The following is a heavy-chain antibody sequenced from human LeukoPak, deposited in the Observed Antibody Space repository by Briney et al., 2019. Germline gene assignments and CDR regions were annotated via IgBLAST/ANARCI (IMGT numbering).Heavy chain of an antibody. CDR1: GFTFSSYE. CDR3: ARVYGSGSYSDY. CDR2: ISSSGTSI. J-gene: IGHJ4*02. Sequence: GSLRPSCAASGFTFSSYEMNWVRQAPGKGLEWVSFISSSGTSIDYADSVKGRFTISRDNAKNSLYLQMNSLRGEDTAVYYCARVYGSGSYSDYWGQGTLVTVSS. D-gene: IGHD3-10*01. V-gene: IGHV3-48*03.